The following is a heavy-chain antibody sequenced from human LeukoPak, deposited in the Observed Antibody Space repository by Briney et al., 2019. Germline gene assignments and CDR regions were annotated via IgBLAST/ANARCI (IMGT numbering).Heavy chain of an antibody. CDR1: GGSFSGYY. CDR3: VGDSSSWTSWFDP. J-gene: IGHJ5*02. Sequence: SETLSLTCAVYGGSFSGYYWSWIRQPPGKGLEWIGEINHSGSTNFNPSLKSRVSMSVDTSQNQFSLKLTSVTAADTAVYYCVGDSSSWTSWFDPWGQGTLVTVSS. V-gene: IGHV4-34*01. D-gene: IGHD6-13*01. CDR2: INHSGST.